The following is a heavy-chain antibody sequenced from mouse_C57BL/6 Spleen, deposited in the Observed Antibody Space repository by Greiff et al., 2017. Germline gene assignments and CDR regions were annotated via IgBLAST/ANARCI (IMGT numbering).Heavy chain of an antibody. D-gene: IGHD1-1*02. Sequence: EVKLVESGGGLVKPGGSLKLSCAASGFTFSSYAMSWVRQTPEKRLEWVATISDGGSYTYYPDNVKGRFTISKDNAKNNLYLQMSHLKSEDTAMYYCAREWSYYAMDYWGQGTSVTVSS. J-gene: IGHJ4*01. CDR3: AREWSYYAMDY. CDR1: GFTFSSYA. CDR2: ISDGGSYT. V-gene: IGHV5-4*01.